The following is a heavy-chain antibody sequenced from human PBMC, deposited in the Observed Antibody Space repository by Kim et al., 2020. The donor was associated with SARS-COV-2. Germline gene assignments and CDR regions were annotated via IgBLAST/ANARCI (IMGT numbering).Heavy chain of an antibody. V-gene: IGHV1-46*01. D-gene: IGHD2-2*01. J-gene: IGHJ3*02. CDR3: ATLGDIVVVPAAFDAFDI. Sequence: RGRVTMTRDTSTSTVYMELSSLRSEDTAVYYCATLGDIVVVPAAFDAFDIWGQGTMVTVSS.